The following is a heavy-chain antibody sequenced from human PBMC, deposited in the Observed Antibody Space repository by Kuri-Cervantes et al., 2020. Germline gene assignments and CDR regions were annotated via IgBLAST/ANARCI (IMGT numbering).Heavy chain of an antibody. J-gene: IGHJ4*01. CDR3: AEDVDQLVETYYFDY. CDR2: ISGSGGST. Sequence: GESLKISCAASGFTFSSYAMSWVRQAPGKGLEWVSAISGSGGSTYYADSVKGRFTISRDNSKNTPYLQMNSLRAEDTAVYYCAEDVDQLVETYYFDYWGQGTLVTVSS. D-gene: IGHD6-6*01. V-gene: IGHV3-23*01. CDR1: GFTFSSYA.